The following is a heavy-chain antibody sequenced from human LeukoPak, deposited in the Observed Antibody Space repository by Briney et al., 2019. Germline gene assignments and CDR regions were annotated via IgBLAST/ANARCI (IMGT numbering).Heavy chain of an antibody. CDR3: AREEGSYGLDY. CDR1: GYTFTSYY. CDR2: INPSGGST. Sequence: GASVKVSCKASGYTFTSYYMHWVRQAPGQGLEWMGIINPSGGSTSYAQKFQGRVTMTRDMSTGTDYMELSSLRSEDTAVYYCAREEGSYGLDYWGQGTLVTVSS. D-gene: IGHD5-18*01. J-gene: IGHJ4*02. V-gene: IGHV1-46*01.